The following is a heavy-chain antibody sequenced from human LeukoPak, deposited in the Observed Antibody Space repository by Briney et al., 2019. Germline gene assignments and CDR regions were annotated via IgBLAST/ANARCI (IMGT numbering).Heavy chain of an antibody. J-gene: IGHJ4*02. CDR2: IYHSGST. D-gene: IGHD2-2*01. Sequence: SETLSLTCTVSGGSIRSYYWSWIRQPPGKGLEWIGYIYHSGSTNYNPSLKSRVTISVDTSRNQFSLKLSSVTAADTAVYYCARGLWDIVVVPAARTFDYWGQGTLVTVSS. CDR1: GGSIRSYY. CDR3: ARGLWDIVVVPAARTFDY. V-gene: IGHV4-59*12.